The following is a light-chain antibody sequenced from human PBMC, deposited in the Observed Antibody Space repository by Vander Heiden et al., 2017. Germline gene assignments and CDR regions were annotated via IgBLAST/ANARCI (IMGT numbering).Light chain of an antibody. CDR2: DDD. CDR1: NIGRET. J-gene: IGLJ2*01. Sequence: SSMLTQPPSVSVAPGQTASISCGGNNIGRETVHWYQQKPGQDPVMVVYDDDDRRSGIPERFSGSNYGNTATLSISRVEAGDEADYYCQVWHSSDDQGIFGAGTKLTVL. CDR3: QVWHSSDDQGI. V-gene: IGLV3-21*02.